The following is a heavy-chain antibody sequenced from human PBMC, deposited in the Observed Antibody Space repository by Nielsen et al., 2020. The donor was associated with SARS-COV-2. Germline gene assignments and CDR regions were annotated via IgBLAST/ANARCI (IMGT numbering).Heavy chain of an antibody. V-gene: IGHV3-30*18. D-gene: IGHD6-13*01. Sequence: VRQAPGKGLEWVAVISYDGSNKYYADSVKGRFTISRDNSKNTLYLQMNSLRAEDTAVYYCAKQLSSSGFYWGQGTLVTVSS. CDR3: AKQLSSSGFY. CDR2: ISYDGSNK. J-gene: IGHJ4*02.